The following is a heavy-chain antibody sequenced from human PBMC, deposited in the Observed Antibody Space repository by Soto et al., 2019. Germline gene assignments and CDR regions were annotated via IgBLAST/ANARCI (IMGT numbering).Heavy chain of an antibody. D-gene: IGHD2-21*02. J-gene: IGHJ4*02. CDR2: IIPIFGIA. Sequence: ASVKVSCKASGGTFSSYAISWVRQAPGQGLEWMGGIIPIFGIANYAQKFQGRVTITADKSTSTAYMELSSLRSEDTAVYYCARGGGGNSAGPYYFDYWGQGTLVTVSS. CDR1: GGTFSSYA. CDR3: ARGGGGNSAGPYYFDY. V-gene: IGHV1-69*10.